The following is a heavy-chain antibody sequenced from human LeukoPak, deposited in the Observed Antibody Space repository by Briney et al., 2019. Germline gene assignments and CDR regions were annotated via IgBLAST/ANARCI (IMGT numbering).Heavy chain of an antibody. V-gene: IGHV3-48*01. D-gene: IGHD2-2*01. J-gene: IGHJ3*02. CDR3: ARDTSSRNDAFDI. Sequence: GGSLRLSCAASGFTVSSNYMSWVRQAPGKGLEWVSYISSSSSTIYYADSVKGRFTISRDNAKNSLYLQMNSLRAEDTAVYYCARDTSSRNDAFDIWGQGTMVTVSS. CDR2: ISSSSSTI. CDR1: GFTVSSNY.